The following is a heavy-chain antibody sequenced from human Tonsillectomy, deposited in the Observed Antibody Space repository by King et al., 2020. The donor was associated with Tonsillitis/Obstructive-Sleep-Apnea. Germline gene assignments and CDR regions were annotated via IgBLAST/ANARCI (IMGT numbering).Heavy chain of an antibody. Sequence: VQLVESGGGVVQPGRSLRLSCAASGFTFSSYGMHWVRQAPGKGLEWVAVIWYDGSNKYYAESVKGRFTISRDNSKNTLYLQMNSLRAEDTAVYYCARDLLTGTTGYWGQGTLVTVSS. J-gene: IGHJ4*02. CDR1: GFTFSSYG. D-gene: IGHD1-7*01. CDR3: ARDLLTGTTGY. CDR2: IWYDGSNK. V-gene: IGHV3-33*01.